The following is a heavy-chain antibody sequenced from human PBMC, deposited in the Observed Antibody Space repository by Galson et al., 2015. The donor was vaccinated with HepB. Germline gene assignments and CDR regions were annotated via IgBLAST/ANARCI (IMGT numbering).Heavy chain of an antibody. CDR1: GFTFSSYA. CDR2: ISGSGGST. CDR3: AKTLGYCSSTSCYTWLYYYYGTDV. J-gene: IGHJ6*02. Sequence: SLRLSCAASGFTFSSYAMSWVRQAPGKGLEWVSAISGSGGSTYYADSVKGRFTISRDNSKNTLYLQMNSLRAEDTAVYYCAKTLGYCSSTSCYTWLYYYYGTDVWGQGTTVTVSS. V-gene: IGHV3-23*01. D-gene: IGHD2-2*02.